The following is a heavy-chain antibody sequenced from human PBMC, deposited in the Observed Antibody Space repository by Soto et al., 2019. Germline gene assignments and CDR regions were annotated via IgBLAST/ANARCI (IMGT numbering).Heavy chain of an antibody. Sequence: QLQLQESGPGLVKPSETLSLTCTVSGGSISSSSYYWGWIRQPPGKGLEWIGSIYYSGSTYYNPSLKSRVTISVDTSKNQFSLKLSSVTAADTAVYYCARHGKSRRMVVAANGFDYWGQGTLVTVSS. CDR1: GGSISSSSYY. CDR3: ARHGKSRRMVVAANGFDY. J-gene: IGHJ4*02. V-gene: IGHV4-39*01. D-gene: IGHD2-15*01. CDR2: IYYSGST.